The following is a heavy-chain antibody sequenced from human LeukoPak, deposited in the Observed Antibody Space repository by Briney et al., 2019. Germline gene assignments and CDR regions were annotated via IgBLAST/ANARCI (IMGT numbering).Heavy chain of an antibody. J-gene: IGHJ4*02. CDR3: ARDPSHDSSGYPYYFDY. CDR2: ISSSSSYI. V-gene: IGHV3-11*06. Sequence: GGSLRLSCAASGFTFSDYYMSWIRQAPGKGLEWVSYISSSSSYIYYADSVKGRLTISRDNAKNSLYLQMNSLRAEDTAVYFCARDPSHDSSGYPYYFDYWGQGTLVTVSS. D-gene: IGHD3-22*01. CDR1: GFTFSDYY.